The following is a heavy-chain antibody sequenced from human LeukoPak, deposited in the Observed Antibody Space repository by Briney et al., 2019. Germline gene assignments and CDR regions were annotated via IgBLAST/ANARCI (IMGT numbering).Heavy chain of an antibody. CDR1: GFTFSSYS. CDR3: ARVYGTRGYYYYMDV. CDR2: ISSSSSYI. Sequence: PGGSLRLSCAASGFTFSSYSMNWVRQAPGKGLEWVSSISSSSSYIYYADSVKGRFTISRDNAKNSLYLQMNSLRAEDTAVYYCARVYGTRGYYYYMDVWGKGTTVTVSS. D-gene: IGHD1-1*01. V-gene: IGHV3-21*01. J-gene: IGHJ6*03.